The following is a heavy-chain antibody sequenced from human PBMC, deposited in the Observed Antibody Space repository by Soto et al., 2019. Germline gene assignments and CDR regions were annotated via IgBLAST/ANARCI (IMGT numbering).Heavy chain of an antibody. V-gene: IGHV3-7*01. CDR1: GFTFTTYW. D-gene: IGHD1-1*01. Sequence: GGSLRLSCAASGFTFTTYWMTWVRQAPGKGLEWVANINQDGSEEYYVDSVKGRFTVSRDNDKNALYLQMNSLRAEDTAVYYCVSYRTGTKFQPFEYWGQGTLVTVSS. J-gene: IGHJ4*02. CDR2: INQDGSEE. CDR3: VSYRTGTKFQPFEY.